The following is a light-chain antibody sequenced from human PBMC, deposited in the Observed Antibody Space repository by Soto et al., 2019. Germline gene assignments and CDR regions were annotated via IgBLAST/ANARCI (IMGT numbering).Light chain of an antibody. J-gene: IGKJ5*01. CDR1: QSVSSSY. Sequence: EIALTQSPDTLSLSLGERATLSCRASQSVSSSYLAWYRQKPGQAPRLLIYDASSRATGIPDRFTGSGSGTDFTLTITRLEPEDFAVYYCQYYGASPQTFGQGTRLEIK. CDR2: DAS. V-gene: IGKV3-20*01. CDR3: QYYGASPQT.